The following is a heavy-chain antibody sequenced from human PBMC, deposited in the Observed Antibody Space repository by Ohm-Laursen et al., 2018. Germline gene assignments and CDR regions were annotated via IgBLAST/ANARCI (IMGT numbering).Heavy chain of an antibody. CDR1: GFTFSSYG. CDR3: ARDQGTHQVLWELDY. Sequence: SLRLSCSATGFTFSSYGMHWVRQAPGKGLEWVALISYDESDEYYADSVKGRFTISRDNSKNTLYLQMNSLRAEDTAIYYCARDQGTHQVLWELDYWGQGTLVTVSS. V-gene: IGHV3-30*03. CDR2: ISYDESDE. D-gene: IGHD2-2*01. J-gene: IGHJ4*02.